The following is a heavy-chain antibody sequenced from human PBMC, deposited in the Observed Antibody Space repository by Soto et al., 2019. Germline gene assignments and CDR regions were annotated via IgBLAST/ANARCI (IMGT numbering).Heavy chain of an antibody. V-gene: IGHV1-46*01. D-gene: IGHD5-12*01. Sequence: QVQLVQSGAEVKKPGASVKVSCKASGYTFTSYYMHWVRQAPGQGLEWMGIINPSGGSTSYAQKFQGRVTMTRDTSTSAVYMELSSLRSEDTAVYYSARADGGGWLQIGYWGQGTLVTVSS. J-gene: IGHJ4*02. CDR1: GYTFTSYY. CDR3: ARADGGGWLQIGY. CDR2: INPSGGST.